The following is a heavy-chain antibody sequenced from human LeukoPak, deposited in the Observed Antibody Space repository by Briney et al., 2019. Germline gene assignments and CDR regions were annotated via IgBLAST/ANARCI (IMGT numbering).Heavy chain of an antibody. J-gene: IGHJ4*02. CDR3: ARANFLYRSSTTCLFDY. V-gene: IGHV1-2*02. D-gene: IGHD2-2*01. CDR1: GYTFTDYY. Sequence: ASVKVSCKASGYTFTDYYMHWVRQAPGQGLEWMGWINPNDGDTNYAQKFQGRVTMTRDTSISTAHMEVSRLRSDDTAVYYCARANFLYRSSTTCLFDYWGQGTLVTVSS. CDR2: INPNDGDT.